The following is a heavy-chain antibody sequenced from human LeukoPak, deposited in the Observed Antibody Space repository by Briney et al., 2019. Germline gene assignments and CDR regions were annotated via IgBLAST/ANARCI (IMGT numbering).Heavy chain of an antibody. Sequence: PGGSLRLSCAASGFTFSSYAMHWVRQAPGKGLEWVSFISYDGNNKYYADSVKGRFTISRDNSKNTLYLQMNSLRAEDTAVYYCARAAWELLVLYYFDYWGQGTLVTVSS. V-gene: IGHV3-30-3*01. CDR3: ARAAWELLVLYYFDY. CDR1: GFTFSSYA. CDR2: ISYDGNNK. J-gene: IGHJ4*02. D-gene: IGHD1-26*01.